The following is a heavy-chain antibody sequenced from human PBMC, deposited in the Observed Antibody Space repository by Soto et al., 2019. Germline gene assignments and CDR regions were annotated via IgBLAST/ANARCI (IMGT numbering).Heavy chain of an antibody. V-gene: IGHV1-8*01. CDR3: TRLITPLDY. CDR2: MNPKSANT. CDR1: RYTFISYD. D-gene: IGHD3-16*01. J-gene: IGHJ4*02. Sequence: ASVKVSCKASRYTFISYDINWVRQATGQGLEWMGWMNPKSANTGYAQNFQGRVTMTRNTSISTAYMELSSLRSEDTAVYYCTRLITPLDYWGRGTLVTVSS.